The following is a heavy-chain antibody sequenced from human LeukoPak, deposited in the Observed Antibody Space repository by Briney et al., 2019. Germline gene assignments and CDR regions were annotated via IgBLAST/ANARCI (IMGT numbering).Heavy chain of an antibody. CDR2: IKSKTDGGTT. CDR1: GFTFSNAW. Sequence: GGSLRLSCAASGFTFSNAWMSWVRQAPGKGLEWVGRIKSKTDGGTTDYAAPVKGRFTISRDDSKNTLYLQINSLKTEDTAVYYCTTARTTVVTLSDYYYYGMDVWGQGTTVTVSS. D-gene: IGHD4-23*01. J-gene: IGHJ6*02. V-gene: IGHV3-15*01. CDR3: TTARTTVVTLSDYYYYGMDV.